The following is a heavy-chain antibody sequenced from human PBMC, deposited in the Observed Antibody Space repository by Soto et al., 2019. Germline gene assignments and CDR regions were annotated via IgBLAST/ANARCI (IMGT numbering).Heavy chain of an antibody. CDR1: GCTFANYG. CDR3: ARDPNLSTWRQIDS. J-gene: IGHJ4*02. CDR2: INPFHGNK. Sequence: ASVKVSCKASGCTFANYGISWVRQAPGQGLEWMGWINPFHGNKDYADKFQARVILTTDTSTNTAYMELMSLRSDDTAVYYCARDPNLSTWRQIDSWGQGTLVTVSS. V-gene: IGHV1-18*01. D-gene: IGHD6-13*01.